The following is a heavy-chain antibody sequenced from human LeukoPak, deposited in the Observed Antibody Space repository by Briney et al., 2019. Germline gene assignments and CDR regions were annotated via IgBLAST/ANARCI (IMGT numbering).Heavy chain of an antibody. Sequence: GGSLRLSCAASGFTFSSYSMNWVRQAPGKGLEWVSSISSSSSYIYYADSVKGRFTISRDNAKNSLYVQMNSLRAEDTAVYYCASDTIVGATTFDYWGQGTLVTVSS. CDR3: ASDTIVGATTFDY. D-gene: IGHD1-26*01. CDR2: ISSSSSYI. J-gene: IGHJ4*02. V-gene: IGHV3-21*01. CDR1: GFTFSSYS.